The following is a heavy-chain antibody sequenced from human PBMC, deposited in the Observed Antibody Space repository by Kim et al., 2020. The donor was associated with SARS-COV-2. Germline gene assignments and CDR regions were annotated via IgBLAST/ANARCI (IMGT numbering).Heavy chain of an antibody. J-gene: IGHJ3*02. CDR3: AKTMVRGVISAFDI. V-gene: IGHV3-9*01. D-gene: IGHD3-10*01. Sequence: AASVKARFTISRVIAKNSLYLQMSSLRTEDTALYYCAKTMVRGVISAFDIWGPGTMVTVSS.